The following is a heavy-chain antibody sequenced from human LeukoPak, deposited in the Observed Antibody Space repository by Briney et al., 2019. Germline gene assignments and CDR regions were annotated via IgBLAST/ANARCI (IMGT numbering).Heavy chain of an antibody. CDR2: IYPRDGST. V-gene: IGHV1-46*01. CDR1: GYTFTSNY. Sequence: ASVKVSCKASGYTFTSNYIHWVRQAPGQGLEWMGMIYPRDGSTSYAQKFQGRVTVTRDTSTSTVHMELSGLRSEDTAVYYCARDQGGFDYWGQGTLVIVSS. J-gene: IGHJ4*02. CDR3: ARDQGGFDY.